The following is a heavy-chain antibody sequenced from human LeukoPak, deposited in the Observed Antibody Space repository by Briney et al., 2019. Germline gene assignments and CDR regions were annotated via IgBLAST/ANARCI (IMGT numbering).Heavy chain of an antibody. CDR2: IYYSGST. D-gene: IGHD3-3*01. V-gene: IGHV4-59*01. CDR3: ASGFGVVSY. J-gene: IGHJ4*02. Sequence: SETLSLTCTVSGGSISNYYWSWIRQPPGKGLEWIGYIYYSGSTNYNPSLKSRVTISVDTSKNQFSLKLSSVTAADTAVYYCASGFGVVSYWGQGTLVTVSS. CDR1: GGSISNYY.